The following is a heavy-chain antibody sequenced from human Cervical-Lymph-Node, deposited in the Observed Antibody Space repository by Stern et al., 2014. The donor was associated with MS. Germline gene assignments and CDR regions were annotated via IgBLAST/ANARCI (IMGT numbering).Heavy chain of an antibody. CDR2: IYPGDSET. Sequence: VQLVQSGAEVKKPGESLRISCEVSGYRFTNNWIGWVRQMPGKGLEWMGIIYPGDSETRYSPSFKGQVTILVDKSNTTAYLQWSSLKASDTAIYYCARRGDGYMGIDYWGQGTLVTVSS. CDR1: GYRFTNNW. J-gene: IGHJ4*02. CDR3: ARRGDGYMGIDY. V-gene: IGHV5-51*03. D-gene: IGHD5-24*01.